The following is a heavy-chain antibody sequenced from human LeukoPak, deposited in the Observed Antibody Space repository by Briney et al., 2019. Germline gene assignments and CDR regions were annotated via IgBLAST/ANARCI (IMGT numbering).Heavy chain of an antibody. D-gene: IGHD6-19*01. J-gene: IGHJ4*02. CDR1: GFTFSTSW. V-gene: IGHV3-7*01. CDR3: ARISTSVAGADY. Sequence: GESLKSSCAASGFTFSTSWMSWVRQAPGKGLEWVANIKRDGSEKYYVDSVKGRFTISRDNSKNSLYLQMDSLRAEDTAVYYCARISTSVAGADYWGQGTLVTVSS. CDR2: IKRDGSEK.